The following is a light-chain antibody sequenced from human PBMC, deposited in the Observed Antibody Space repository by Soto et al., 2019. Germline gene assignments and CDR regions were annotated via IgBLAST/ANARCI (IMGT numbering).Light chain of an antibody. CDR3: QQYNNWPLT. CDR1: QSLSSN. J-gene: IGKJ4*01. V-gene: IGKV3-15*01. Sequence: EIVMTQSPATLSVSPGERATLSCRASQSLSSNLAWYQQKPGQAPRLLIYVASTKATGIPARFSGSGSWTEFTLTIGSLQSEDFAVYYCQQYNNWPLTFGGGTKVEIK. CDR2: VAS.